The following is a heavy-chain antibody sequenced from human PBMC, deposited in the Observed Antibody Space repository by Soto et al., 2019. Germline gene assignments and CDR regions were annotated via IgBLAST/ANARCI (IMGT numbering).Heavy chain of an antibody. CDR2: IYYSGST. V-gene: IGHV4-39*07. D-gene: IGHD3-22*01. CDR1: GGSISSSSYY. CDR3: ARVDGASRGPYDRRQHYYYYYMDV. J-gene: IGHJ6*03. Sequence: PSETLSLICTVSGGSISSSSYYWGWIRQPPGKGLEWIGSIYYSGSTNYNPSLKSRVTISVDTSKNQFSLKLSSVTAADTAVYYCARVDGASRGPYDRRQHYYYYYMDVWGKGTTVTVSS.